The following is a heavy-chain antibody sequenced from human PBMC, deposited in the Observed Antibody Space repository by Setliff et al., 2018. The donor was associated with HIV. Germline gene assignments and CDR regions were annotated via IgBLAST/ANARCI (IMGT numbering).Heavy chain of an antibody. CDR3: ARALTSSGWLYYYYYYMDV. CDR1: GYTFTGYN. Sequence: ASVKVSCKASGYTFTGYNMHWVRQAPGQGLEWMGWINPNSGGTNYAQKFQGRVTMTRDTSISTAYMELSRLRSDDTAVYYCARALTSSGWLYYYYYYMDVWGKGTTVTVSS. D-gene: IGHD6-19*01. V-gene: IGHV1-2*02. J-gene: IGHJ6*03. CDR2: INPNSGGT.